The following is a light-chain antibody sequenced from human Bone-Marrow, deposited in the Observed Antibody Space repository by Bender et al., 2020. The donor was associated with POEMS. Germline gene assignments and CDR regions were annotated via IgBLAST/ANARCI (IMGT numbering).Light chain of an antibody. Sequence: QSALTQPASVSGSPGQSITISCTGTSNDIGSYDHVCWYQQHPGKAPKLMIYEGSQRPSGVSNRFSGSKSGNTASLTVSGLQAEDEADYYCSSYAGSNNFVVFGGGTKLTVL. J-gene: IGLJ2*01. CDR1: SNDIGSYDH. V-gene: IGLV2-14*02. CDR3: SSYAGSNNFVV. CDR2: EGS.